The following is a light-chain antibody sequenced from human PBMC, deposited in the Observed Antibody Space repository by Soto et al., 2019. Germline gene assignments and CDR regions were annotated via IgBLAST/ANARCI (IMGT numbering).Light chain of an antibody. CDR1: SSDVGGYNY. Sequence: QSVLTQPASVSGSPGQSITISCTGTSSDVGGYNYVSWYQHYPGKAPKLMIYEVSNRPSGVSNRFSGSKSGNTASLTISGLQADDEADYYCSSYRSSSSPYVFGTGTKVTVL. CDR2: EVS. J-gene: IGLJ1*01. CDR3: SSYRSSSSPYV. V-gene: IGLV2-14*01.